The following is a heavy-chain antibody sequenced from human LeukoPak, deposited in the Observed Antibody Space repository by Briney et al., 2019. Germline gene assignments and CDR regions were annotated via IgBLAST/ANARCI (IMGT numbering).Heavy chain of an antibody. J-gene: IGHJ5*02. CDR3: ARGSMAYNYFDP. CDR1: GGSISSGDYY. V-gene: IGHV4-30-4*01. D-gene: IGHD6-6*01. Sequence: SETLSLTCTVSGGSISSGDYYWSWIRQPPGKGLEWIGYIYYSGSTYYNPSLKSRVTISVDTSKSQFSLKLNSVTAADTAVYYCARGSMAYNYFDPWGQGTLVTVSS. CDR2: IYYSGST.